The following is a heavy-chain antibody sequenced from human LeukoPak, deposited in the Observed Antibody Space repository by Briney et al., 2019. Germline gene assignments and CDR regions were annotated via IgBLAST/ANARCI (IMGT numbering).Heavy chain of an antibody. V-gene: IGHV3-30-3*01. CDR2: ISHDGSNK. J-gene: IGHJ4*02. Sequence: GGSLRLSCAASGFSFSSYAMHWVRQAPGKGLEWVAVISHDGSNKYYADSVNGRFTISRDNSKNTLYLQMNSLRAEDTAVYYCARGNIAVADYFHCWGQGTLVTVSS. CDR3: ARGNIAVADYFHC. D-gene: IGHD6-19*01. CDR1: GFSFSSYA.